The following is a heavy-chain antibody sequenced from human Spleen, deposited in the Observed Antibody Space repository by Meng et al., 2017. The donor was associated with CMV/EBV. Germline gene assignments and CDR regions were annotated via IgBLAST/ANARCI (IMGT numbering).Heavy chain of an antibody. CDR2: IDPNSGGT. V-gene: IGHV1-2*02. CDR1: GYTFTGYY. CDR3: ARDIANFWSSYGVDY. Sequence: SGYTFTGYYIHWVRQAPGQGLEWMGWIDPNSGGTKYAQKFQGRVTMTRDTSISTAYMELSRLRSDDTAVYYCARDIANFWSSYGVDYWGQGTLVTVSS. D-gene: IGHD3-3*01. J-gene: IGHJ4*02.